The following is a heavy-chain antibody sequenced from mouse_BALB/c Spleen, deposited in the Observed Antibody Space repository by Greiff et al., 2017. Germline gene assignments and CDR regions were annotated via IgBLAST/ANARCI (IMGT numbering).Heavy chain of an antibody. J-gene: IGHJ4*01. V-gene: IGHV3-8*02. CDR3: ARKRDYDYSYAMDY. D-gene: IGHD2-4*01. CDR1: GDSITSGY. Sequence: VQLKESGPSLVKPSQTLSLTCSVTGDSITSGYWNWIRKFPGNKLEYMGYISYSGSTYYNPSLKSRISITRDTSKNQYYLQLNSVTTEDTATYYCARKRDYDYSYAMDYWGQGTSVTVSS. CDR2: ISYSGST.